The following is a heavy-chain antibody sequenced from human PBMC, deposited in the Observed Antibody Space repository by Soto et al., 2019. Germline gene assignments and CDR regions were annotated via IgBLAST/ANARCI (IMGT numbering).Heavy chain of an antibody. CDR1: GYTFTSYA. CDR3: ARAGISRYFDWLLFSGMFDY. J-gene: IGHJ4*02. CDR2: INAGNGNT. V-gene: IGHV1-3*01. D-gene: IGHD3-9*01. Sequence: GASVKVSCKASGYTFTSYAMHWVRQAPGQRLEWMGWINAGNGNTKYSQKFQGRVTITRDTSASAAYMELSSLRSEDTAVYYCARAGISRYFDWLLFSGMFDYWGQGTLVTVSS.